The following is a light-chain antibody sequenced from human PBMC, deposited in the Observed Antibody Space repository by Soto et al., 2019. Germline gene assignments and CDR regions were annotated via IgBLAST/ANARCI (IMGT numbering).Light chain of an antibody. CDR2: EVS. Sequence: QSVLTQPPAASGSPGQALTISRPGTSSDVGAYNYVSWYQQLPGKAPKLIIYEVSKRPSGVPDRFSGSKSGNTASLTVSGLQAEDEADYYCTSYAGTYSFFYVFGTGT. CDR1: SSDVGAYNY. V-gene: IGLV2-8*01. J-gene: IGLJ1*01. CDR3: TSYAGTYSFFYV.